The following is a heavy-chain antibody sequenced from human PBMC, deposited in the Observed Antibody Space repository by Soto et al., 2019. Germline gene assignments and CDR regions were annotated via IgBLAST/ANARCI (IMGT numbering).Heavy chain of an antibody. V-gene: IGHV3-11*06. Sequence: GGSLRLSCAASGFNFSDLYMNWIRQAPGKGLEWVSYISGSSRYTNFADSVKGRFTISRDNAKNSLYLQMNSLRAEDTAVYYCARHTSGWHYYDYWGQGTPVTVSS. J-gene: IGHJ4*02. CDR3: ARHTSGWHYYDY. CDR1: GFNFSDLY. CDR2: ISGSSRYT. D-gene: IGHD6-19*01.